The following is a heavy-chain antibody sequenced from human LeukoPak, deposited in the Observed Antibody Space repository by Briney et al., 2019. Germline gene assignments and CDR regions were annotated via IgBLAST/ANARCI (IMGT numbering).Heavy chain of an antibody. CDR2: INPNSGGT. Sequence: ASVKVSCKASGYTFTGYYMHWVRQAPGQGLEWMGWINPNSGGTNYAQKFQGRVTMTRDTSISTAYMELSRLRSDDTAVYYCARDQITYYDILTGYLWNWFGPWGQGTLVTVSS. V-gene: IGHV1-2*02. J-gene: IGHJ5*02. CDR1: GYTFTGYY. D-gene: IGHD3-9*01. CDR3: ARDQITYYDILTGYLWNWFGP.